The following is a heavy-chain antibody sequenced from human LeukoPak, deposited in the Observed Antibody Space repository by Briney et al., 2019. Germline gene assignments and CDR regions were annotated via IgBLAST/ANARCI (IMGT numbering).Heavy chain of an antibody. CDR1: GFTFRSYG. CDR3: ARVAYGDYDLYFDY. Sequence: GGSLRLSCAASGFTFRSYGMHWVRQAPGKGLEWVAIIRYDGTNKYYADSVKGRFTISRDNSKNTLYLQMNSLRSDDTAVYYCARVAYGDYDLYFDYWGQGTLVTVSS. J-gene: IGHJ4*02. CDR2: IRYDGTNK. V-gene: IGHV3-30*02. D-gene: IGHD4-17*01.